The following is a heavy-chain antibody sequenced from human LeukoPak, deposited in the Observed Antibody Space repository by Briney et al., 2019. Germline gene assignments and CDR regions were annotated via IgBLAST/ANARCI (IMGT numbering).Heavy chain of an antibody. CDR1: GYTFDSYG. V-gene: IGHV1-69*13. CDR3: ARVNRELRYYYGMDV. Sequence: ASVKVSCKASGYTFDSYGISWVRQAPGQGLEWMGGIIPIFGTANYAQKFQGRVTITADESTSTAYMELSSLRSEDTAVYYCARVNRELRYYYGMDVWGQGTTVTVSS. J-gene: IGHJ6*02. D-gene: IGHD1-26*01. CDR2: IIPIFGTA.